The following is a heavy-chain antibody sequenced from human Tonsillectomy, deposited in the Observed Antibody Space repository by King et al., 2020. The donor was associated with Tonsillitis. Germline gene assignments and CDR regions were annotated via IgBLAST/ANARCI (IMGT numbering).Heavy chain of an antibody. CDR1: GYTFTSYG. D-gene: IGHD5-18*01. V-gene: IGHV1-18*04. CDR2: ISAYNGNT. CDR3: ARGGLTAMDCGSFRGRWFDP. Sequence: VQLVESGAEVKKPGASVKVSCKASGYTFTSYGISWVRQAPGQGLEWMGWISAYNGNTNYAQKLQGRVTMTKDTSKSAAYMELRSLRSDDTAVYYCARGGLTAMDCGSFRGRWFDPWGQGTLVTVSS. J-gene: IGHJ5*02.